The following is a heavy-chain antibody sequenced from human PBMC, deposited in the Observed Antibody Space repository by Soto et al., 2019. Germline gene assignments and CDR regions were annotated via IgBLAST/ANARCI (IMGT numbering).Heavy chain of an antibody. Sequence: QVQLVESGGGVVQPGRSLRLSCAASGFTFSSYGMHWVRQAPGKGLKWVAVISYDGSNKYYADSVKGRFTISRDNSKNTLYLQMNSLRAEDTAVYYCAKDGASYYYYGMDVWGQGTTVTVSS. CDR1: GFTFSSYG. D-gene: IGHD3-10*01. J-gene: IGHJ6*02. CDR3: AKDGASYYYYGMDV. V-gene: IGHV3-30*18. CDR2: ISYDGSNK.